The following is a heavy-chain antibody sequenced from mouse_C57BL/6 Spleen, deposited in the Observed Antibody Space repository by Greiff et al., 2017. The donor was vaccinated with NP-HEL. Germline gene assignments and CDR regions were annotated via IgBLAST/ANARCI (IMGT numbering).Heavy chain of an antibody. D-gene: IGHD2-5*01. J-gene: IGHJ2*01. CDR2: IYPGDGDT. CDR1: GYAFSSSW. Sequence: VQLQQSGPELVKPGASVKISCKASGYAFSSSWMNWVKQRPGKGLEWIGRIYPGDGDTNYNGKFKGKATLTADKSSSTAYMQLSSLTSEDSAVYFCARYHYSNYGDYWGQGTTLTVSS. CDR3: ARYHYSNYGDY. V-gene: IGHV1-82*01.